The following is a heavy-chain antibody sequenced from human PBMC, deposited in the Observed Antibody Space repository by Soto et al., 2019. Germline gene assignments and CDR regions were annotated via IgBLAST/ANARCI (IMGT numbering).Heavy chain of an antibody. Sequence: QVQLQESGPGLVKPSETLSLTCTVSGGSISSYYWSWIRQPAGKGLEWVGRFHSSGSTNCNPSLEGPLTMSVGASKNQFSLKLSSVAAADTAVYYCVRDGGGNHPWGQGIPVTVSS. CDR2: FHSSGST. CDR3: VRDGGGNHP. V-gene: IGHV4-4*07. J-gene: IGHJ5*02. CDR1: GGSISSYY. D-gene: IGHD3-16*01.